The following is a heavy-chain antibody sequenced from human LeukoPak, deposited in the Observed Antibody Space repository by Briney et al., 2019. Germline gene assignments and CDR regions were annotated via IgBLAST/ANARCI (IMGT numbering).Heavy chain of an antibody. D-gene: IGHD6-19*01. CDR2: ISYDGSNK. CDR3: GKDPAVAGLFDY. CDR1: RFTFSSYG. J-gene: IGHJ4*02. Sequence: PGGSLRLSCAASRFTFSSYGMHWVRQAPGKGLEWVAVISYDGSNKYYADSVKGRFTISRDNSKNTLYLQMNSLRAEDTAVYYCGKDPAVAGLFDYWGQGTLVTVSS. V-gene: IGHV3-30*18.